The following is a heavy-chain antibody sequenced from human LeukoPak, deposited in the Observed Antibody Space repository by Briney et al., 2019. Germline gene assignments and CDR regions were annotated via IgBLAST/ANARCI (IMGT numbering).Heavy chain of an antibody. Sequence: PSETLSPTCTVSGGSINSYFWSWIRQPAGRGLEYIGRIYSSGSTNYNPSLKSRVTMSVDTSKNQFSLKLTSVTAADTAVYYCARGYGTTADLIHLWGRGTLVTVSS. V-gene: IGHV4-4*07. CDR2: IYSSGST. D-gene: IGHD1-7*01. CDR1: GGSINSYF. CDR3: ARGYGTTADLIHL. J-gene: IGHJ5*02.